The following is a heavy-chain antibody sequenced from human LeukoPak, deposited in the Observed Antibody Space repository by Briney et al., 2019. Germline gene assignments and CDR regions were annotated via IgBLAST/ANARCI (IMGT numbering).Heavy chain of an antibody. V-gene: IGHV3-11*01. CDR2: ISSSGSTI. D-gene: IGHD6-6*01. CDR3: ASLGSTHSSSSIIFDY. Sequence: SGGSLRLSCAASGFTFSDYYMSWIRQAPGKGLEWVSYISSSGSTIYYADSVKGRFTISRDNAKNSLYLQMNSLRADDTAVYYCASLGSTHSSSSIIFDYWGQGTLVTVSS. J-gene: IGHJ4*02. CDR1: GFTFSDYY.